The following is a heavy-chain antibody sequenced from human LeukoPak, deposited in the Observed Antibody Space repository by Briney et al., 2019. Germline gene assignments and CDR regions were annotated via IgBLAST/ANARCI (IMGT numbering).Heavy chain of an antibody. CDR1: GFTVSSNY. J-gene: IGHJ3*02. CDR3: ASPSSGQSFDI. V-gene: IGHV3-53*01. D-gene: IGHD6-19*01. Sequence: GGSLRLSCAASGFTVSSNYMNWVRQAPGKGLEWVSVIYTGGNTNYADSVKGRFTISRDNSKNTLYLQMHSLRAEDTAVYYCASPSSGQSFDIWGQGTMVTVSS. CDR2: IYTGGNT.